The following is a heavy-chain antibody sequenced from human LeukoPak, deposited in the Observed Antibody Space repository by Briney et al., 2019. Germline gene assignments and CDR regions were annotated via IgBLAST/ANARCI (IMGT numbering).Heavy chain of an antibody. Sequence: SETLSLTCTVSGGSVSSASYYWSWIRQPPGKGLEWIGYIFDTGSTTYNPSLESRVTISRDTSKNQFSLRLTSVTTADTAVYYCARRANRGHLGGFDPWGQGTLVTVSS. D-gene: IGHD4/OR15-4a*01. J-gene: IGHJ5*02. CDR3: ARRANRGHLGGFDP. CDR2: IFDTGST. CDR1: GGSVSSASYY. V-gene: IGHV4-61*01.